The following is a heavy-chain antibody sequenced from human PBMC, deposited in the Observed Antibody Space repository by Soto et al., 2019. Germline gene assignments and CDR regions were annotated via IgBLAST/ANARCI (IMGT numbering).Heavy chain of an antibody. CDR2: FDPEDGET. V-gene: IGHV1-24*01. CDR3: ARVRQLVGYFYYYMDV. J-gene: IGHJ6*03. D-gene: IGHD6-6*01. Sequence: VASVKVSCKVSGYTLTELSMHWVRQAPGKGLEWMGGFDPEDGETIYAQKFQGRVTMTEDTSTDTAYMELRGLRSDDTAVYYCARVRQLVGYFYYYMDVWGKGTTVTVSS. CDR1: GYTLTELS.